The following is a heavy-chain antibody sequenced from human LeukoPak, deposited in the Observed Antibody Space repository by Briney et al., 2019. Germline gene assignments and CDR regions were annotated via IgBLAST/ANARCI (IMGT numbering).Heavy chain of an antibody. D-gene: IGHD4-17*01. CDR3: ARAKGGDFYGLDV. Sequence: ETLSLTCTVSGASISRSDYFWGWIRQPPGKGLEWIGSIYYSGSTYYSPSLKSRVTMSVDTSKNQFSLKLSSVTAADTAVYYCARAKGGDFYGLDVWGQGTTVTVSS. CDR1: GASISRSDYF. CDR2: IYYSGST. J-gene: IGHJ6*02. V-gene: IGHV4-39*07.